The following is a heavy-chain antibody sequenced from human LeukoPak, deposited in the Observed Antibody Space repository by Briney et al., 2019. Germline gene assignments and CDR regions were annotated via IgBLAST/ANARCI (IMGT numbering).Heavy chain of an antibody. CDR2: INPGGSDT. CDR1: GFTFSSFW. CDR3: ARPFGRGMDV. Sequence: GRSLRLSCAASGFTFSSFWMIWFRQAPGKGLEWVANINPGGSDTQYVDSVRGRFTISRDNAKNSMYLHMNSLRAEDTAVYYCARPFGRGMDVWGQGTTVTVSS. D-gene: IGHD3-16*01. J-gene: IGHJ6*02. V-gene: IGHV3-7*01.